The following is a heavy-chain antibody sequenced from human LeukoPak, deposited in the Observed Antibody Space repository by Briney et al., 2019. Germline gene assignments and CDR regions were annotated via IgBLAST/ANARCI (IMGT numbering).Heavy chain of an antibody. CDR3: ARGPIVVEPAVHLDYFDY. V-gene: IGHV1-69*13. Sequence: SVKVSCKASGGTFSSYAISWVRQAPGQGLEWMGGIIPIFGTANYAQKFQGRVTITADESTSTAYMELSSLRSEDTAVYYCARGPIVVEPAVHLDYFDYWGQGTLVTVSS. CDR1: GGTFSSYA. D-gene: IGHD2-2*01. CDR2: IIPIFGTA. J-gene: IGHJ4*02.